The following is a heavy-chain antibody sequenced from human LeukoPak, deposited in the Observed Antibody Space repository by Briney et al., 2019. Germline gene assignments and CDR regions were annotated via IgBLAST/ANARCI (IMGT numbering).Heavy chain of an antibody. CDR2: IYHRGST. CDR3: ARLLGYTYGYFDY. V-gene: IGHV4-4*02. D-gene: IGHD5-18*01. Sequence: SETLSLTCAVTGGSISSSNWWSWVRQPPGKGLEWIGEIYHRGSTNYSPSLKSRVTMSVDKSKNQFSLRLGSVTAADTAVYYCARLLGYTYGYFDYWGQGSLVTVSS. CDR1: GGSISSSNW. J-gene: IGHJ4*02.